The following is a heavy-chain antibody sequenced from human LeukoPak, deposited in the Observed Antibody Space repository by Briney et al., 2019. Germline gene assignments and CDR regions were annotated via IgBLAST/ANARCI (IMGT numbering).Heavy chain of an antibody. CDR2: IVVGSGNT. Sequence: SVKVSCKASGFTFTSSAVQWVRQARGQRLEWIGWIVVGSGNTNYAQKFQERVTITGDMSTSTAYMELSSLRSEDTAVYYCAASSNSSPSPYYYFDYWGQGTLVTVSS. V-gene: IGHV1-58*01. CDR3: AASSNSSPSPYYYFDY. CDR1: GFTFTSSA. J-gene: IGHJ4*02. D-gene: IGHD6-13*01.